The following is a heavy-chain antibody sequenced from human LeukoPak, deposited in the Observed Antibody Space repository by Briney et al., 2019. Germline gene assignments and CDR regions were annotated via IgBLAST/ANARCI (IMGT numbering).Heavy chain of an antibody. V-gene: IGHV1-2*02. CDR3: ARELITMVRGVIITRHYFDY. CDR2: INPNSGGT. D-gene: IGHD3-10*01. CDR1: GYTFTGYY. Sequence: GASVKVSCKASGYTFTGYYMHWVRQAPGQGLEWMGWINPNSGGTNYAQKFQGRVTMTRDTSISTAYMELSRLRSDDTAVYYCARELITMVRGVIITRHYFDYWGQGTLVTVSS. J-gene: IGHJ4*02.